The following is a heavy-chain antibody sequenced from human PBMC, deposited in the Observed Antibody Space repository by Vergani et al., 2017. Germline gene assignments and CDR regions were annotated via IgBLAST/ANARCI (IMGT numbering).Heavy chain of an antibody. CDR3: ARVLTNNAYYYYYYMDV. D-gene: IGHD1/OR15-1a*01. V-gene: IGHV3-21*01. Sequence: EVQLVESGGGLVKPGGSLRLSCAASGFTFSSYSMNWVRQAPGKGLEWVSSISSSSSYIYYADSLKGRFTISRDHAKNSLYLQMNSLRAEDTAVYYCARVLTNNAYYYYYYMDVWGKGTTVTVSS. CDR2: ISSSSSYI. CDR1: GFTFSSYS. J-gene: IGHJ6*03.